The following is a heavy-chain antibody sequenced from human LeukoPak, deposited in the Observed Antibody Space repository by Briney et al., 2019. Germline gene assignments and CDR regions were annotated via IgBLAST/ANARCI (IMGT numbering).Heavy chain of an antibody. J-gene: IGHJ4*02. CDR1: GGSISSYY. Sequence: PSETLSLTCTVSGGSISSYYWSWIPQPPGKGLEWIGYIYYSGSTNYNPSLKSRVTISVDTSKNQFSLKLSSVTAADTAVYYCARGGGGYPFDYWGQGTLVTVSS. V-gene: IGHV4-59*01. D-gene: IGHD5-24*01. CDR2: IYYSGST. CDR3: ARGGGGYPFDY.